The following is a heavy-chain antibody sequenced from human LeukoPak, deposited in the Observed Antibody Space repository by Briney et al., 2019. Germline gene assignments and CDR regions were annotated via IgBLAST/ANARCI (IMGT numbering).Heavy chain of an antibody. CDR3: AKVMQDRSMDMHFDY. CDR2: ISSSSSTI. D-gene: IGHD5-18*01. CDR1: GFTFSTFG. J-gene: IGHJ4*02. V-gene: IGHV3-48*02. Sequence: GGSLRLSCAASGFTFSTFGMTWVRQAPGKGLEWVSYISSSSSTISYADSVKGRFTISRDNAKNSLYLQMNSLRDEDTAVYYCAKVMQDRSMDMHFDYWGQGTQVTVSS.